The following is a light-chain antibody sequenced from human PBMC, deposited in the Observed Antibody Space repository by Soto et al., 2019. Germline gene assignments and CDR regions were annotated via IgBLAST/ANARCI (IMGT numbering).Light chain of an antibody. V-gene: IGLV1-47*02. J-gene: IGLJ3*02. CDR2: SNN. Sequence: QSVLTQPPSASGTPGQRVTISCSGSSSNIGSNYVYWYQQLPGTAPKLLIYSNNQRPSGVPDRFSGSKSGTSASLAISGLWSEDEADYYCAAWDDSLSGRVFGGGTKLTVL. CDR3: AAWDDSLSGRV. CDR1: SSNIGSNY.